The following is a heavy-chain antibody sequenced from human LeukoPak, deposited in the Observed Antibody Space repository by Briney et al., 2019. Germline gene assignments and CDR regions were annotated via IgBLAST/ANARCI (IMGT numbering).Heavy chain of an antibody. V-gene: IGHV4-34*01. J-gene: IGHJ4*02. Sequence: PSETLSLTCAVYGGSFSGYYWSWIRQPPGKGLEWIGEINHSGSTNYNPSLKSRVTISVDTSKNQFSLKLSSVTAADTAVYYCASLAAAGLYYFDYWGQGTLVTVSS. CDR3: ASLAAAGLYYFDY. CDR1: GGSFSGYY. CDR2: INHSGST. D-gene: IGHD6-13*01.